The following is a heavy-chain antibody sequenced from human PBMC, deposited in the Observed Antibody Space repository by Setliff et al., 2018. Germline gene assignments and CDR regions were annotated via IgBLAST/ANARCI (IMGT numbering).Heavy chain of an antibody. CDR2: IYHTEST. CDR3: ARDDTYDFWGGHGHLDS. D-gene: IGHD3-3*01. CDR1: SGSISYNNW. Sequence: SETLSLTCAVSSGSISYNNWWTWVRQPPGKGLEWIGEIYHTESTNYNPSLKSRVTIALDKSKNQFSLELSSVTAADTAVYYCARDDTYDFWGGHGHLDSWGQGILVTVSS. J-gene: IGHJ4*02. V-gene: IGHV4-4*02.